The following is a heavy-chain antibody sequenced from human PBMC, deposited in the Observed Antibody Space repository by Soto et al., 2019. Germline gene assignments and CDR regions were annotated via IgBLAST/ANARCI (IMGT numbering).Heavy chain of an antibody. V-gene: IGHV3-21*01. CDR3: ARSLEDIVVVPAALDAFDI. D-gene: IGHD2-2*01. J-gene: IGHJ3*02. CDR2: ISSSSSYI. CDR1: GFTFSSYS. Sequence: GGSLRLSCAASGFTFSSYSMNWVRQAPGKGLEWVSSISSSSSYIYYADSVKGRFTISRDNAKNSLYLQMNSLRAEDTAVYYCARSLEDIVVVPAALDAFDIWGQGTMVTVSS.